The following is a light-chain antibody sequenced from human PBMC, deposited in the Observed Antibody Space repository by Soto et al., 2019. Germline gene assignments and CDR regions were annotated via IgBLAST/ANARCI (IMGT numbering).Light chain of an antibody. V-gene: IGKV3-20*01. CDR3: QQYGSSPET. Sequence: EIVLTQSPGTLSFSPGARATLSWRASQSVGSSYLAWYQQKPGQAPRILIYGESSRATGIPDRFSGSGSGTDFTLTISRLEPEDFAVYYCQQYGSSPETCGQGTKVDIK. CDR2: GES. J-gene: IGKJ1*01. CDR1: QSVGSSY.